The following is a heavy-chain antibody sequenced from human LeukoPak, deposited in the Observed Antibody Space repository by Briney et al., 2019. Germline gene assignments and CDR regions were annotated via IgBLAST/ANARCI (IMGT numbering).Heavy chain of an antibody. Sequence: ASVKVSCKASGGTFSSYAISWVRQAPGQGLELMGRIIPILGIANYAQKFQGRVTITAAKSTSTAYMELSSLRSEDTAVYYCARDQSPYGDYSFGYWGQGTLVTVSS. J-gene: IGHJ4*02. D-gene: IGHD4-17*01. CDR3: ARDQSPYGDYSFGY. CDR1: GGTFSSYA. V-gene: IGHV1-69*04. CDR2: IIPILGIA.